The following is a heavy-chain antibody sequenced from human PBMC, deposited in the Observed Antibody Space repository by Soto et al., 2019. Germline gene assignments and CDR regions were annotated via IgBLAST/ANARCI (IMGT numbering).Heavy chain of an antibody. J-gene: IGHJ4*02. D-gene: IGHD3-22*01. CDR1: GYTFRDYD. Sequence: ASVKVSCKASGYTFRDYDINRVRQAGGQGLEWMGWMNPNSGNTAYAQKFQGRVTMTGDTTINTAYMELSYLTSADTAVYYCTRRARIGRQLWLPFDSWGQGTLVTVSS. CDR3: TRRARIGRQLWLPFDS. CDR2: MNPNSGNT. V-gene: IGHV1-8*01.